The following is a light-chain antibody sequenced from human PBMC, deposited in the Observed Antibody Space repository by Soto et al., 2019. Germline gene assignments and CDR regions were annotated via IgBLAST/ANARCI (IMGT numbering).Light chain of an antibody. CDR3: RSYTSSSTQV. J-gene: IGLJ1*01. CDR1: SSDVGGYNY. V-gene: IGLV2-14*01. CDR2: EVS. Sequence: QSFPTQPGSVSGSRGQSIPISCTGTSSDVGGYNYVSWYQQHPGKAPKLMIYEVSNRPSGVSNRFSGSKSGNTASLTISGLQAEDEADYYCRSYTSSSTQVFGTGTKVTVL.